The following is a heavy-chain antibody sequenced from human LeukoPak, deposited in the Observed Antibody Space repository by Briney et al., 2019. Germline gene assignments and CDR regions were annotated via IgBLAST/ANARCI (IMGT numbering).Heavy chain of an antibody. V-gene: IGHV3-21*04. D-gene: IGHD2-15*01. CDR2: ISSSSSYI. CDR3: ASGGTGGDAFDI. Sequence: PGGSLRLSCAASGFTFSSYSMNWVRQAPGKGLEWVSSISSSSSYIYYADSVKGRFTISRDNAKNSLYLQMNSLRAEDTAVYYCASGGTGGDAFDIWGQGTLVTVSS. J-gene: IGHJ3*02. CDR1: GFTFSSYS.